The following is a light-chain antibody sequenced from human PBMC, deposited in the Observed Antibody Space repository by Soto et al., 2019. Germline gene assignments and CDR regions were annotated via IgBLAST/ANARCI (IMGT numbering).Light chain of an antibody. CDR2: KAS. CDR1: QSISSW. Sequence: DIQMTQSPFTLSASVGDRVTVTCRASQSISSWLAWYQQKPGKAPKLLIYKASTLKSGVPSRFSGSGSGTEFTLTISSLQPDDFATYYCQHYNSYSEAFGQGTKVDNK. J-gene: IGKJ1*01. CDR3: QHYNSYSEA. V-gene: IGKV1-5*03.